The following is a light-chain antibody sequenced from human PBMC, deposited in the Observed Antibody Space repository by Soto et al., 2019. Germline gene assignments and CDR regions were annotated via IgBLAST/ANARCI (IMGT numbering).Light chain of an antibody. Sequence: EIVLTQSPGTLSLSPGERATLSCRTSQSVSSSFLAWYQQKPDQAPRLLIYGASSRATGIPDRFSGSGSGTDFTLTISRLEPEDFAVYYCQQYGSSPRTFGPGTKVEI. CDR2: GAS. CDR1: QSVSSSF. V-gene: IGKV3-20*01. J-gene: IGKJ1*01. CDR3: QQYGSSPRT.